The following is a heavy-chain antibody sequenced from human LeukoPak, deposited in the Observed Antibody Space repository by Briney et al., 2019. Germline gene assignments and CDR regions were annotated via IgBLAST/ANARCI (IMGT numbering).Heavy chain of an antibody. CDR2: ISASGGST. D-gene: IGHD3-10*01. Sequence: GGSLRLSCAASGFIVSSKYMSWVRQAPGKGLEWVSSISASGGSTNYADSVKGRFTISRDNSKNTVYLQMNSLRAEDTAVYYCAKVMKGSERLTMVRGVIIKTAGLYYMDVWGKGTTVTVSS. J-gene: IGHJ6*03. CDR3: AKVMKGSERLTMVRGVIIKTAGLYYMDV. V-gene: IGHV3-23*01. CDR1: GFIVSSKY.